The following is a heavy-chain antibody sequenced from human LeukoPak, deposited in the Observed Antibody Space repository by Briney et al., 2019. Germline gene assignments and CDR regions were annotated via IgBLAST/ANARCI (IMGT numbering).Heavy chain of an antibody. V-gene: IGHV4-59*08. D-gene: IGHD3-10*01. Sequence: SETLSLTCTVSGGSLRSYCWSWFRQPPGKGLEWIGYICLSGSTNYNPSLTSRVTISVDTSKNQFSLKLSSVTAADTAVYYCARATSGTYYTFDYWGQGTLVTVSS. CDR2: ICLSGST. CDR3: ARATSGTYYTFDY. J-gene: IGHJ4*02. CDR1: GGSLRSYC.